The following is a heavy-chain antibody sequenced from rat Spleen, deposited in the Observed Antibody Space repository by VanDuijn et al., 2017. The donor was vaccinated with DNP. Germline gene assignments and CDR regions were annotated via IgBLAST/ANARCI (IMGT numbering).Heavy chain of an antibody. D-gene: IGHD1-11*01. CDR1: AFALTTYG. CDR3: TRDRPNYGGYSDIWFAY. V-gene: IGHV2-15*01. CDR2: IWSGGST. Sequence: QAQLYHPGPRLVQPSPTQSPTCTVPAFALTTYGVNWVRQPPGKGLEWIGAIWSGGSTDYNSALKSRLSNSRDTSKSQDFVKMNSLQTEDTAIYFCTRDRPNYGGYSDIWFAYWGQGTLVTVSS. J-gene: IGHJ3*01.